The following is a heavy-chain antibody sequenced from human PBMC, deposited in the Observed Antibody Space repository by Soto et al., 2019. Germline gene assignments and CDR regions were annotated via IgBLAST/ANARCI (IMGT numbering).Heavy chain of an antibody. CDR1: GYTFTGYY. CDR3: ARAYRGPYYYGSGSSGYYYGMDV. Sequence: GASVKVSCKASGYTFTGYYMHWVRQAPGQGLEWMGRINPNSGGTNYAQKFQGWVTMTRDTSISTAYMELSRLRSDDTAVYYCARAYRGPYYYGSGSSGYYYGMDVWGQGTTVTVSS. V-gene: IGHV1-2*04. CDR2: INPNSGGT. J-gene: IGHJ6*02. D-gene: IGHD3-10*01.